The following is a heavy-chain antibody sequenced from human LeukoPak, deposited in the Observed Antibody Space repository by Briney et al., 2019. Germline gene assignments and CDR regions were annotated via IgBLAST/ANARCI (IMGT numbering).Heavy chain of an antibody. CDR1: WYSFTSYW. Sequence: GESLKISCKGSWYSFTSYWIGWVRQMPGKGLEWMGIIYPGDSDTRYSPSFQGQVTISAHKSISTAYLQWSSLKASDTAMYYCARHGPLGYCSSTSCPLDAFDIWGQGTMVTVSS. V-gene: IGHV5-51*01. CDR2: IYPGDSDT. J-gene: IGHJ3*02. D-gene: IGHD2-2*01. CDR3: ARHGPLGYCSSTSCPLDAFDI.